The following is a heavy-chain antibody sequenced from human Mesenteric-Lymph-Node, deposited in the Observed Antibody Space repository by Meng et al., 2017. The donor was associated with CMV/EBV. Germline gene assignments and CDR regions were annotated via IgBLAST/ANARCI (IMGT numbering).Heavy chain of an antibody. J-gene: IGHJ3*02. V-gene: IGHV5-51*01. Sequence: GESLKISCKASGYDFTTYWIGWMRQMPGKGLEWMGMIYPGDSNTKYSPSFEGQVTMSADKSINTAYLQLSSLKASDTAIYYCARPTAGFPHGFDTWGQGTMVTVSS. CDR1: GYDFTTYW. CDR2: IYPGDSNT. CDR3: ARPTAGFPHGFDT. D-gene: IGHD4-17*01.